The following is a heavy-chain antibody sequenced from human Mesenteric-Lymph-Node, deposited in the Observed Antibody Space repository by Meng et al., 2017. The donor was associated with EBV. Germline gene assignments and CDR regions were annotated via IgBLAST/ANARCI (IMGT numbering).Heavy chain of an antibody. D-gene: IGHD2-15*01. CDR3: ARGEDSNWFDP. CDR2: IYYSGST. J-gene: IGHJ5*02. CDR1: GGSISSGGYY. Sequence: QVQLQGSGPGLVKPSQTLSLTCAVSGGSISSGGYYWSWIRQPPGKGLEWIGYIYYSGSTYYNPSLKSRVTISVDTSKNQFSLKLSSVTAADTAVYYCARGEDSNWFDPWGQGTLVTVSS. V-gene: IGHV4-30-4*01.